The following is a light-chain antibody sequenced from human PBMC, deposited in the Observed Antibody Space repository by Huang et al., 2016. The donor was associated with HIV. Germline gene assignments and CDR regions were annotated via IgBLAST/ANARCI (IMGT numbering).Light chain of an antibody. CDR2: GAS. CDR1: QDIRSY. CDR3: QQYDSLYT. V-gene: IGKV1-33*01. Sequence: IQMTQSPASLSAYVGDRVTISCQANQDIRSYLNWYQQKPGKAPRLLIYGASNFQAGVPSRFSGNGSGTDFTITISSLQSEDIATYYCQQYDSLYTFGQGTRLEIK. J-gene: IGKJ2*01.